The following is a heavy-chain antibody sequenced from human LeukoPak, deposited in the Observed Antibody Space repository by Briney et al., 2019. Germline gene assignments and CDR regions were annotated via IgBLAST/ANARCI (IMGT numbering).Heavy chain of an antibody. V-gene: IGHV1-46*01. CDR2: INPSVGST. CDR1: GVTLSPYG. CDR3: ARLLGATTSTHFDY. J-gene: IGHJ4*02. D-gene: IGHD1-26*01. Sequence: GGSLRLSCAASGVTLSPYGMHWVRQAPGQGLEWMGIINPSVGSTTYAQEFQGRVTMTRDTSTSTVYMELSSLRSEDTAVYYCARLLGATTSTHFDYWGQGTLVTVSS.